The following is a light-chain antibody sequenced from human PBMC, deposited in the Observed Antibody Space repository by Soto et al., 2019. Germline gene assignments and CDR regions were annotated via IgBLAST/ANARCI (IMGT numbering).Light chain of an antibody. CDR2: GNS. CDR3: QSYDSSLSGSV. CDR1: SSNIGAGPD. J-gene: IGLJ2*01. Sequence: QPVLTQPPSVSGAPGQRVTISCTVSSSNIGAGPDVHWYQQLPGTAPKLLIYGNSNRPSGVPDRFSGSKSGTSASLAITGLQAEDEADYYCQSYDSSLSGSVFGGGTTLTVL. V-gene: IGLV1-40*01.